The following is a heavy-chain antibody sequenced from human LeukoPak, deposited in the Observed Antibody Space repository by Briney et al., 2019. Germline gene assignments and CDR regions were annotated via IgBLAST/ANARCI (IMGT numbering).Heavy chain of an antibody. CDR3: ARGYYGSGSYDY. Sequence: KSSETLSLTCAVYGGSFSGYSWSWIRQPPGKGLEWIGEINHSGSTNYNPSLKSRVTISVDTSKNQFSLKLSSVTAADTAVYYCARGYYGSGSYDYWGQGTLATVSS. V-gene: IGHV4-34*01. CDR1: GGSFSGYS. J-gene: IGHJ4*02. CDR2: INHSGST. D-gene: IGHD3-10*01.